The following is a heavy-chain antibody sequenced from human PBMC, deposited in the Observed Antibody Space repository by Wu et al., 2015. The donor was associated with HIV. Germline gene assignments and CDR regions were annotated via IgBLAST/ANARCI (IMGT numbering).Heavy chain of an antibody. CDR2: ISAYNGNT. D-gene: IGHD6-19*01. CDR1: GYTFTSYG. J-gene: IGHJ6*02. Sequence: VQLVQSGAEVKKPGASVKVSCKASGYTFTSYGISWVRQAPGQGLEWMGWISAYNGNTNYAQKFQGRVTMTTDTPTSTAYMELRSLRFDDTAVYYCVRDQQWPAEYYNYYGMDVWAKGPRSPSP. V-gene: IGHV1-18*01. CDR3: VRDQQWPAEYYNYYGMDV.